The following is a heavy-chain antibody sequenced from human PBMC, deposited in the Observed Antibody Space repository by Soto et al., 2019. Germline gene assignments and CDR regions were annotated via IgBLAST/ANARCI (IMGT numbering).Heavy chain of an antibody. CDR1: GFTFDDYA. D-gene: IGHD3-22*01. CDR2: ISWNSGSI. Sequence: GGSLRLSCAASGFTFDDYAMHWVRQAPGKGLEWVSGISWNSGSIGYADSVKGRFTISRDNAKNSLYLQMSSLRAEDTALYYCAKEGLYYYDSSGYFDYWGQGTLVTVSS. J-gene: IGHJ4*02. V-gene: IGHV3-9*01. CDR3: AKEGLYYYDSSGYFDY.